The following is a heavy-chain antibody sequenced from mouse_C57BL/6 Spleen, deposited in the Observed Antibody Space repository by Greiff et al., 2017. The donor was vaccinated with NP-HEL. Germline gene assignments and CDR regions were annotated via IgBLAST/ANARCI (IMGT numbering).Heavy chain of an antibody. CDR3: ARERITTVVGDYAMDY. CDR1: GYTFTGYW. D-gene: IGHD1-1*01. CDR2: ILPGSGST. V-gene: IGHV1-9*01. Sequence: QFQLQQSGAELMKPGASVKLSCKATGYTFTGYWIEWVKQRPGHGLEWIGEILPGSGSTNYNEKFKGKATFTADTSSNTAYMQLSSLTTEDSAIYYCARERITTVVGDYAMDYWGQGTSVTVSS. J-gene: IGHJ4*01.